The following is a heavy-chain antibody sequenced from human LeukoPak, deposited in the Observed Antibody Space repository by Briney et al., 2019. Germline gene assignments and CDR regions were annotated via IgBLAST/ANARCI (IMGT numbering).Heavy chain of an antibody. Sequence: PGGSLRLSCAASGFTFSNYGIHWVRQAPGKGLEWVAFIRYDGSNKYYADSVKGRFTISRDNSKNTLYLQMNSLRVEDTAVYYCAKALGTSYDFWSGNDYWGQGTLVTVSS. D-gene: IGHD3-3*01. CDR3: AKALGTSYDFWSGNDY. J-gene: IGHJ4*02. CDR2: IRYDGSNK. V-gene: IGHV3-30*02. CDR1: GFTFSNYG.